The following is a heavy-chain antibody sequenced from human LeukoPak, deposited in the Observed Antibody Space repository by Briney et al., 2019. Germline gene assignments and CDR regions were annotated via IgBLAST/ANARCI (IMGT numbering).Heavy chain of an antibody. CDR1: GFTFSSYG. Sequence: GGSLRLSCAASGFTFSSYGMYWVRQAPGKGLEWVSVIYSGGSTYYADSVKGRFTISRDNSKNTLYLQMNSLSAEDTAVYYCARDGAGRHYFDYWGQGTLVTVPS. CDR3: ARDGAGRHYFDY. V-gene: IGHV3-66*01. CDR2: IYSGGST. D-gene: IGHD3-16*01. J-gene: IGHJ4*02.